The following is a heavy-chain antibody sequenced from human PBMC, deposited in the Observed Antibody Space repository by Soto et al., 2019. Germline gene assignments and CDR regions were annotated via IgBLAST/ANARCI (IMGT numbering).Heavy chain of an antibody. D-gene: IGHD2-2*01. J-gene: IGHJ6*02. CDR3: ARVGGSIVVVPAARRGEGMDV. CDR2: MNPNSGNT. Sequence: QVQLVQSGAEVKKPGASVKVSCKASGYTFTSYDINWVRQATGQGLEWMGWMNPNSGNTGYAQKFQGRGTMTRNTSKSTAYMELSSLRSEDTAVYYCARVGGSIVVVPAARRGEGMDVWGQGTTVTVSS. V-gene: IGHV1-8*01. CDR1: GYTFTSYD.